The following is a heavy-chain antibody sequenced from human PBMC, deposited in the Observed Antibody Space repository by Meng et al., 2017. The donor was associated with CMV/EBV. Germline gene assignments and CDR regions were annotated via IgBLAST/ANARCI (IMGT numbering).Heavy chain of an antibody. CDR3: ARPYLFRAAGEFDAFDI. CDR2: IYHSGST. Sequence: GSLRLSCTVSGYSISSGYYWGWTRQPPGKGLEWIGSIYHSGSTYYNPSLKSRVTISVDTSKNQFSLKLSSVTAADTAVYYCARPYLFRAAGEFDAFDIWGQGTMVTVSS. D-gene: IGHD3-10*01. V-gene: IGHV4-38-2*02. J-gene: IGHJ3*02. CDR1: GYSISSGYY.